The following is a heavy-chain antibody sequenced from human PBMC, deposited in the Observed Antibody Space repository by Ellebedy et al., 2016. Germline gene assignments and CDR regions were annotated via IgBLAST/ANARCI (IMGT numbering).Heavy chain of an antibody. CDR2: ISAYNGNT. CDR3: AREDSGSYPSWKYFQY. D-gene: IGHD1-26*01. Sequence: ASVKVSCKASGYTFTSYGISWVRQAPGQGLEWMGWISAYNGNTNYAQKLQGRVTMTTDTSTSTAYMELRSLRSDDTAVYYCAREDSGSYPSWKYFQYWGQGTLVTVSS. J-gene: IGHJ1*01. V-gene: IGHV1-18*01. CDR1: GYTFTSYG.